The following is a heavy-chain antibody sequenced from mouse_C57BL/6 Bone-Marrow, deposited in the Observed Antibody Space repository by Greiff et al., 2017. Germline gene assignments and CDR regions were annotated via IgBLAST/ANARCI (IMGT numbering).Heavy chain of an antibody. CDR1: GFTFTDLP. V-gene: IGHV1-78*01. CDR3: AYGNYVLYAMDY. J-gene: IGHJ4*01. CDR2: IYPRDGST. Sequence: VQLQQSDAELVKPGASVKIFLKVSGFTFTDLPIQRMKQRPEQGLEWIGYIYPRDGSTKYHENFKGKATFTADKSSSTAYMQLNSLTSEDSAVYFCAYGNYVLYAMDYWGQGTSVTVSS. D-gene: IGHD2-1*01.